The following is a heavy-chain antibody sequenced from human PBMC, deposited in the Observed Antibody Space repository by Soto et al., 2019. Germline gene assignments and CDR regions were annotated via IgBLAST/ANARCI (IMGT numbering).Heavy chain of an antibody. D-gene: IGHD6-19*01. CDR1: GFTFDDYG. V-gene: IGHV3-20*01. J-gene: IGHJ3*02. CDR2: INWNGGST. CDR3: ARPGPSSGWYRGAFDI. Sequence: GGSLRLSCAASGFTFDDYGMSWVRQAPGKGLEWVSGINWNGGSTGYADSVKGRFTISRDDAKNSLYLQMNSLRAEDTALYHCARPGPSSGWYRGAFDIWGQGTMVTVSS.